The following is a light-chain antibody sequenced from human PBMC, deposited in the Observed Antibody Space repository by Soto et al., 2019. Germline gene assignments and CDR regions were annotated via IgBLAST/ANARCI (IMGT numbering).Light chain of an antibody. CDR1: QSVSSNY. CDR3: QQYITAPET. J-gene: IGKJ1*01. V-gene: IGKV3-20*01. CDR2: GAS. Sequence: EIVLTQSPGTLSLSPGERATLSCRASQSVSSNYLAWYQQKPGQAPRLLIYGASSRATGTPDRFSGSGSGTDCTLTISRLEPEDFAVYHCQQYITAPETFGQGTKVEIK.